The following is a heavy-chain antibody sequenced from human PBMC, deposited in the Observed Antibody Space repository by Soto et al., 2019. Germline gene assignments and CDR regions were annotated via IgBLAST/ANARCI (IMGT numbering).Heavy chain of an antibody. D-gene: IGHD6-19*01. CDR3: ARVAGSGWYDA. J-gene: IGHJ4*02. V-gene: IGHV4-30-2*01. CDR1: GGDIVSGGYS. Sequence: QVQLQESGSGLVKPSQTLSLTCAVSGGDIVSGGYSWRWIRQPPGKGLEWIGTAYPRGSTYYDPSLKSRVTISLDLSTNQFSLNLNSVTAADTAVYYCARVAGSGWYDAWGQGPLVTVSS. CDR2: AYPRGST.